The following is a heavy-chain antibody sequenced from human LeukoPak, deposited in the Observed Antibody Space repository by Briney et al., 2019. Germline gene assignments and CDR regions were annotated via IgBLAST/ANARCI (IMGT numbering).Heavy chain of an antibody. Sequence: NPSETLSLTCTVSGGSTSSYYWSWIRQSAGKGLEWIGRIYVSGSTNYNPSLKSRVTISVDTSKNQFSLKLSSVTAADTAVYYCARDRWFGELLPDSVFDYWGQGTLVTVSS. CDR2: IYVSGST. D-gene: IGHD3-10*01. CDR3: ARDRWFGELLPDSVFDY. V-gene: IGHV4-4*07. CDR1: GGSTSSYY. J-gene: IGHJ4*02.